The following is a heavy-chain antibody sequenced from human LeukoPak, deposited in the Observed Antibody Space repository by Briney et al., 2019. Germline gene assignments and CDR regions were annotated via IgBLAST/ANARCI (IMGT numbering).Heavy chain of an antibody. V-gene: IGHV4-30-4*08. CDR2: IYYSGST. CDR3: AREGGGSGLDY. J-gene: IGHJ4*02. CDR1: GGSISSYY. Sequence: SETLSLTCTVSGGSISSYYWSWIRQPPGKGLEWIGYIYYSGSTYYNPSLKSRVTISVDTSKNQFSLKLSSVTAADTAVYYCAREGGGSGLDYWGQGTLVTVSS. D-gene: IGHD2-15*01.